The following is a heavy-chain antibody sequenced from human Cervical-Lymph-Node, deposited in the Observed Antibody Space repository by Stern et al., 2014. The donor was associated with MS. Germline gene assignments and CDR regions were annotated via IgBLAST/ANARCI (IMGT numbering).Heavy chain of an antibody. CDR1: GFNFGTYC. V-gene: IGHV3-21*01. CDR3: ASTSGWFDS. CDR2: ISSSSSNI. Sequence: EVQLVESGGGLVKPGGSLTLSCAAPGFNFGTYCMNCVRPAPGKGLEGVSVISSSSSNIKYADAVKGRFTISRDNAKNSLFLQMSSLRVEDTAVYYCASTSGWFDSWGQGIQVTVSS. J-gene: IGHJ5*01.